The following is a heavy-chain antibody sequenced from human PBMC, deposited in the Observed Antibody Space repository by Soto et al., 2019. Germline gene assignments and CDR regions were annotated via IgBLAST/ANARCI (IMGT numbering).Heavy chain of an antibody. CDR2: INHSGST. CDR3: ARGNNWNYFWFDP. Sequence: PSETLSLTCAVYGGSFSGYYWSWIRQPPGKGLEWIGEINHSGSTNYNPSLKSRVTISVDTSKNQFSLKLSSVTAADTAVYYCARGNNWNYFWFDPWGQGTLVTVSS. CDR1: GGSFSGYY. V-gene: IGHV4-34*01. J-gene: IGHJ5*02. D-gene: IGHD1-7*01.